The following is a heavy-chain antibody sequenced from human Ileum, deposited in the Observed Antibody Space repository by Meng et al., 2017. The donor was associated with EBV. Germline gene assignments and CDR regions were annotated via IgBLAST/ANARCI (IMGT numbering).Heavy chain of an antibody. V-gene: IGHV4-61*08. Sequence: QVRLQGSAPGVVEPCETLSLTCSVSGCTVSSVGNYWIWIRQPPGKGLEWIGYIYNSGSTNYNPSLKSRVTISVDTSKNQFSLKLSSVTAADTAVYYCARDGYSSGSDWGQGTLVTASS. D-gene: IGHD6-19*01. CDR3: ARDGYSSGSD. CDR2: IYNSGST. CDR1: GCTVSSVGNY. J-gene: IGHJ4*02.